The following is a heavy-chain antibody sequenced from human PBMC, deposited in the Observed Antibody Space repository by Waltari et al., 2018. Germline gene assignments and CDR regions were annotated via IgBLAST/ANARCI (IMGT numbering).Heavy chain of an antibody. CDR3: ASAPPDILYYMDV. V-gene: IGHV4-30-4*08. CDR2: IYYSGCA. CDR1: GGSISSGDSY. Sequence: QVQLQESGPGLVKPSQTLSLTCTVSGGSISSGDSYWSWIRHPPGKGLEWIGYIYYSGCASYNPALKIRVTLAVNPYKNQFSLKLGLVPAEDSSVYYCASAPPDILYYMDVWGKGTTVTISS. D-gene: IGHD2-15*01. J-gene: IGHJ6*03.